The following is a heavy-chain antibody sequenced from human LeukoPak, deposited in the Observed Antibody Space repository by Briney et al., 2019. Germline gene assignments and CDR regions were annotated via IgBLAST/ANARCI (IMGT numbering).Heavy chain of an antibody. CDR3: ARGRSSLDL. CDR2: IFYTGSY. Sequence: SETLSLTCTVAAGSISNHYWIWMRQSPGKGLEWIAYIFYTGSYNYNPSLKSRVYISVDTSKNQFSLNLTSVTAADTAVYYCARGRSSLDLWGQGTLVTVSS. D-gene: IGHD6-19*01. CDR1: AGSISNHY. J-gene: IGHJ5*02. V-gene: IGHV4-59*11.